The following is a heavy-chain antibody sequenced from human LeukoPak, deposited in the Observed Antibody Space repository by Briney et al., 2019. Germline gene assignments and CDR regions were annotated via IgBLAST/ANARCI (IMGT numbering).Heavy chain of an antibody. J-gene: IGHJ6*02. D-gene: IGHD5-18*01. V-gene: IGHV3-43*02. CDR1: GFTFDDYA. Sequence: PGGSLRLSCAASGFTFDDYAMHWVRQAPGKGLESVSLISGDGGSTYYADSVKGRFTNSRNNSKKSMYLQMNSLRTEDTALYYCAKDIFGYTYGRRCNYYYYYGMDVWGQGTTVTVSS. CDR3: AKDIFGYTYGRRCNYYYYYGMDV. CDR2: ISGDGGST.